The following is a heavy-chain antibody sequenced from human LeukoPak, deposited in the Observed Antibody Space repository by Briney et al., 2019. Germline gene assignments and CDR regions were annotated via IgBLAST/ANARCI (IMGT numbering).Heavy chain of an antibody. CDR1: GFTFSNSW. D-gene: IGHD3-22*01. CDR2: IKPDGSAQ. CDR3: ANGGTYSSGP. Sequence: GGSLRLSCAASGFTFSNSWMSWVRQAPRKGLEWVATIKPDGSAQYYVDSVKGRFTISRDNAKNSLFLQINSLRAEDTAVYYCANGGTYSSGPWGQGTLVTVSS. V-gene: IGHV3-7*01. J-gene: IGHJ5*02.